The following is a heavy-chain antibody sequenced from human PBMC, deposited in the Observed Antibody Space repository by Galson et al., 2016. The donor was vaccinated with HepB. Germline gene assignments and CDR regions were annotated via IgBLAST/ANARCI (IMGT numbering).Heavy chain of an antibody. CDR3: ARDQDGEIPRRPLGY. J-gene: IGHJ4*02. V-gene: IGHV4-4*02. Sequence: SETLSLTCAVSGDSISSSTWWRWVRQPPGKGLEWLGELYHSGTTNYNPSLKSRLTMSVEKTKNQFSLKLSFVTAADTAVYYCARDQDGEIPRRPLGYWGQGTLVTVSS. D-gene: IGHD2-21*01. CDR1: GDSISSSTW. CDR2: LYHSGTT.